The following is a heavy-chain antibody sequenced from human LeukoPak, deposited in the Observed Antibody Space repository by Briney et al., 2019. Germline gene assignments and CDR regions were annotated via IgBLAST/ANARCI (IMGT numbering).Heavy chain of an antibody. CDR3: ARQGSLLTGAFDI. CDR2: IYHSGST. J-gene: IGHJ3*02. CDR1: GYSISSGYY. V-gene: IGHV4-38-2*01. D-gene: IGHD4/OR15-4a*01. Sequence: PSETLSLTCAVSGYSISSGYYWGWIRQPPGKGLEWIGSIYHSGSTYYNPSLKSRVTISVDTSKNQFSLKLSPVTAADTAVYYCARQGSLLTGAFDIWGQGTMVTVSS.